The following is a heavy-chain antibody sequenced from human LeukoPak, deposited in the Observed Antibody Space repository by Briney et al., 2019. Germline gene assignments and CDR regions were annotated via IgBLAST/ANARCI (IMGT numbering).Heavy chain of an antibody. CDR2: ISYSGST. D-gene: IGHD5-18*01. V-gene: IGHV4-61*01. CDR1: GGSVSSGSYY. CDR3: ATDRLYRGYSYGFDY. J-gene: IGHJ4*02. Sequence: SETLSLTCTASGGSVSSGSYYWSWIRQPPGKGLEWIGYISYSGSTNYNPSLKSRLTMSVDRSKNQFSLKLSSVTAADTAVYYCATDRLYRGYSYGFDYWGQGTLVTVSS.